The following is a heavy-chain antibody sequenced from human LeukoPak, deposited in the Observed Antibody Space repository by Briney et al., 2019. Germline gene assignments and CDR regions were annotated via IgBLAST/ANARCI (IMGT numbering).Heavy chain of an antibody. CDR1: GFTFYNYA. J-gene: IGHJ4*02. CDR2: ISGTGGSP. CDR3: AKGEVVAGRGYYFDF. D-gene: IGHD2-2*01. V-gene: IGHV3-23*01. Sequence: GGSLRLSCVASGFTFYNYAMGWVRQAPGKGLEWVSSISGTGGSPYSADSVKGRFTISRDNSNNTLYLQLNSLRAEDTAVYFCAKGEVVAGRGYYFDFWGQGTPVTVSS.